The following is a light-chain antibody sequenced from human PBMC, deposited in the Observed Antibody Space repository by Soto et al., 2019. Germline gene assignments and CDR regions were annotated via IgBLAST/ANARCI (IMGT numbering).Light chain of an antibody. CDR3: SSYTSSSTLYV. V-gene: IGLV2-14*01. CDR1: SSDVGDFNY. J-gene: IGLJ1*01. Sequence: QSVLPQYASVSGSPGQWITISCTGTSSDVGDFNYVSWYQQHPGKAPKLIIYDVSNRPSGVSNRFSGSKSGNTASLTISGLQAEDEADYYCSSYTSSSTLYVFGTGTKVTVL. CDR2: DVS.